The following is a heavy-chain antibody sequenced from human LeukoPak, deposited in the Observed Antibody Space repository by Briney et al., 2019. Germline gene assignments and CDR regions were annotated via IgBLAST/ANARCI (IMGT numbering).Heavy chain of an antibody. Sequence: PGGPMSLSCVASGFTFSDYYMSWLRQTPGKGLEWVSYISTTGTYTDYADSVKGRFTISRDNAKNSLHLQMNSLRAEDTAVYYCAKDHCGGGSCYFDYWGQGALVTVSS. CDR1: GFTFSDYY. V-gene: IGHV3-11*06. CDR3: AKDHCGGGSCYFDY. D-gene: IGHD2-15*01. J-gene: IGHJ4*02. CDR2: ISTTGTYT.